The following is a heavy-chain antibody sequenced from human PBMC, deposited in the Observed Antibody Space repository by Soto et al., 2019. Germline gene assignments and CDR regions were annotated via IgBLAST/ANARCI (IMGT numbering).Heavy chain of an antibody. CDR3: AKRYPYYFDY. V-gene: IGHV3-23*01. D-gene: IGHD2-2*02. Sequence: LRLSCAAAGFTFGSYAMNWVRQAPGKGLEWVSAISSSGGSTYYTDSVKGRFTISRDNSKGTLYLQMNSLRGEDTAVYYCAKRYPYYFDYWGQGTLVTVSS. CDR1: GFTFGSYA. J-gene: IGHJ4*02. CDR2: ISSSGGST.